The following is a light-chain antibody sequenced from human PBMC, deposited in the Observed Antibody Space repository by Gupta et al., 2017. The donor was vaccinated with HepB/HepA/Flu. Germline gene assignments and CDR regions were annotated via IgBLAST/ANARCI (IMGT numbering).Light chain of an antibody. Sequence: EIVLTQSPDTLSLSPGDRATLSCRASQNIDNYLAWFQQKPGQAPRLLIYDTFYRATGIPARFSGGGSGTDFTLTISSLEPEDFAVYYCQQRRDWPLTFGGGTKVEIK. V-gene: IGKV3-11*01. CDR1: QNIDNY. CDR2: DTF. CDR3: QQRRDWPLT. J-gene: IGKJ4*01.